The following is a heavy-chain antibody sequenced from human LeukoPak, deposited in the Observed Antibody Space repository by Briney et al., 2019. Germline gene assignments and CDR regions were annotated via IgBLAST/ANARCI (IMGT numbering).Heavy chain of an antibody. D-gene: IGHD3-22*01. CDR2: ISWNSGSI. CDR1: GFTFDDYA. CDR3: ARDDAWSDSSGYYSSGFDY. J-gene: IGHJ4*02. Sequence: GGSLRLSCAASGFTFDDYAMHWVRQAPGKGLEWVSGISWNSGSIGYADSVKGRFTISRDNAKNSLYLQMNSLRAEDTAVYYCARDDAWSDSSGYYSSGFDYWGQGTLVTVSS. V-gene: IGHV3-9*01.